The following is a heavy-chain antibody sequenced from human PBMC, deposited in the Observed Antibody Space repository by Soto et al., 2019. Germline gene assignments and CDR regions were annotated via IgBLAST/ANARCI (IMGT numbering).Heavy chain of an antibody. CDR1: GFTFSSYA. V-gene: IGHV3-23*01. CDR3: AKAAMIVVVINWFDP. Sequence: VGSLRLSCAASGFTFSSYAMSWVRQAPGKGLEWVSAISGSGGSTYYADSVKGRFTISRDNSKNTLYLQMNSLRAEDTAVYYCAKAAMIVVVINWFDPWGQGTLVTVSS. CDR2: ISGSGGST. J-gene: IGHJ5*02. D-gene: IGHD3-22*01.